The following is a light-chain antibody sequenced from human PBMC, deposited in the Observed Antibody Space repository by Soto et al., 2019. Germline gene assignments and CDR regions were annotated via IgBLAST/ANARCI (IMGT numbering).Light chain of an antibody. CDR3: QHYNSYSEA. CDR1: QTISSW. J-gene: IGKJ1*01. V-gene: IGKV1-5*03. Sequence: DIQMTQSPSTLSGSVGDRVTINCRASQTISSWLAWYQQKPGKAPKLLIYKASTLKSGVPSRFSGSGSGTEFTLTISSMQPDDFANYYCQHYNSYSEAFGQGTKV. CDR2: KAS.